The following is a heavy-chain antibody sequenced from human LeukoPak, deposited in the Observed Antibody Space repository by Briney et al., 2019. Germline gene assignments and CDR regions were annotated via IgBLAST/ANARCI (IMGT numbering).Heavy chain of an antibody. CDR1: GFTFSYYG. V-gene: IGHV3-23*01. Sequence: PGGSLRLSCAASGFTFSYYGMSWVRQAPGKGLEWVAAISGSGGSTYYADSVKGRFTISRDNSDNTLYLQMNSLRAEDTAVYYCAKQSGFGNVDYYYYYMDVWGEGTKVTISS. D-gene: IGHD3-10*01. J-gene: IGHJ6*03. CDR3: AKQSGFGNVDYYYYYMDV. CDR2: ISGSGGST.